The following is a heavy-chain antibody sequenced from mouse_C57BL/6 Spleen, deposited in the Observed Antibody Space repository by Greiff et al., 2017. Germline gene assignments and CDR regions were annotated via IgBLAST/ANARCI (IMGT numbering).Heavy chain of an antibody. Sequence: QVQLQQSGAELARPGASVQLSCKASGYTFTSYGISWVKQRTGQGLEWIGEIYPRSGNTYYNEKFKGKATLTADKSSSTAYMELRSLTSEDSAVYFCAREGGYGSSVYWYFDVWATGTTVTVSS. CDR1: GYTFTSYG. CDR3: AREGGYGSSVYWYFDV. J-gene: IGHJ1*03. V-gene: IGHV1-81*01. D-gene: IGHD1-1*01. CDR2: IYPRSGNT.